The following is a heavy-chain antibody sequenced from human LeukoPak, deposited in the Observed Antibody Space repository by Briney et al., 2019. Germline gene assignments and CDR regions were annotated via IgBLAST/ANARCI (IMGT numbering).Heavy chain of an antibody. CDR1: RFTFSNYW. V-gene: IGHV3-21*01. CDR3: ARSYSGSYFLDY. Sequence: GGSLRLSCAASRFTFSNYWMAWVRQAPGKGLEWVSSISSSSSYIYYADSVKGRFTISRDNAKNSLYLQMNSLRAEDTAVYYCARSYSGSYFLDYWGQGTLVTVSS. D-gene: IGHD1-26*01. CDR2: ISSSSSYI. J-gene: IGHJ4*02.